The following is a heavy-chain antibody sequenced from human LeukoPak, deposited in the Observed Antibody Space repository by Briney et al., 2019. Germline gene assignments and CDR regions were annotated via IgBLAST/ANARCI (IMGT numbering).Heavy chain of an antibody. Sequence: GGSLRLSCAASGFPFNTYSMNWVRQAPGKGLEWVSSISSSSSYIYYADSVKGRFTISRDNAKNSLYLQMNSLRAEDTAVYYCARARSDGAFDIWGQGTMVTVSS. CDR3: ARARSDGAFDI. V-gene: IGHV3-21*01. CDR2: ISSSSSYI. D-gene: IGHD3-3*01. CDR1: GFPFNTYS. J-gene: IGHJ3*02.